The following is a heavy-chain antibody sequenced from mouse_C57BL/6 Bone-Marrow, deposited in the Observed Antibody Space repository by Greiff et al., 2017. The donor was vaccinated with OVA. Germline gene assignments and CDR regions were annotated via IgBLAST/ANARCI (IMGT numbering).Heavy chain of an antibody. CDR3: ARNSPYYYGSSYAHYAMDY. D-gene: IGHD1-1*01. CDR1: GFSLTSYA. V-gene: IGHV2-9-1*01. CDR2: IWTGGGT. Sequence: QVQLQQSGPGLVAPSQSLSITCTVSGFSLTSYAISWVRQPPGKGLEWLGVIWTGGGTNYNSALKSRLSISKDNSKSQVFLKMNSLQTDDTARYYCARNSPYYYGSSYAHYAMDYWGQGTSVTVSS. J-gene: IGHJ4*01.